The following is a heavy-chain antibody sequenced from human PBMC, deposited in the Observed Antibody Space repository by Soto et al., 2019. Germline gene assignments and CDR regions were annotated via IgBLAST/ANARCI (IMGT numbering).Heavy chain of an antibody. CDR3: ARVGGFGATTIDY. J-gene: IGHJ4*02. CDR1: GGSISSGDYY. Sequence: SETLSLTCTVSGGSISSGDYYWSWIRQPPGKGLEWIGHIYCSGSTYYNPSLKSRVTISVDTSKNQFSLKLSSVTAADTAVYYCARVGGFGATTIDYWGQGTLVTVSS. V-gene: IGHV4-30-4*01. D-gene: IGHD3-10*01. CDR2: IYCSGST.